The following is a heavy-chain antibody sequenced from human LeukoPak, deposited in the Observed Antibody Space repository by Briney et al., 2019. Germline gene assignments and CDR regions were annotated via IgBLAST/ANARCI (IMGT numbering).Heavy chain of an antibody. D-gene: IGHD5-18*01. CDR2: ISSSSSYI. CDR1: GFTFDDYG. Sequence: GGSLRLSCAASGFTFDDYGMSWVRQAPGKGLEWVSSISSSSSYIYYADSVKGRFTISRDNAKNSLYLQMNSLRAEDTAVYYCARVGGGYSYGYFDYWGQGTLVTVSS. V-gene: IGHV3-21*01. CDR3: ARVGGGYSYGYFDY. J-gene: IGHJ4*02.